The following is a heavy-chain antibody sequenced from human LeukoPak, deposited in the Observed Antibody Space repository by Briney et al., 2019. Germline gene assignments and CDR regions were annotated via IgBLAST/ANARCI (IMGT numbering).Heavy chain of an antibody. CDR2: IRYDGSNE. CDR1: GFTFSSYG. D-gene: IGHD1-26*01. Sequence: GGSLRLSCAASGFTFSSYGMHWVRQAPGKGLEWVAFIRYDGSNEYYIDSVKGRFTLSRDNSKNTLYLQMNSLRAEDTAVYYCAKDSAVSGSYPDASDIWGQGTMVTVSS. CDR3: AKDSAVSGSYPDASDI. J-gene: IGHJ3*02. V-gene: IGHV3-30*02.